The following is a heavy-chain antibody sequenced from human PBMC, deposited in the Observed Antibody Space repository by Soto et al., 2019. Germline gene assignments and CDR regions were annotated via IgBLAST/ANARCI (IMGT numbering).Heavy chain of an antibody. V-gene: IGHV6-1*01. D-gene: IGHD3-16*01. Sequence: PSQTLSLTCAISGDSVSSSSAAWNWIRQSPSRGLEWLGRTYYRSKWYKGYAVSVKSRITINPDTSKNQFSLQLNSVTPEDTAVYYCARGHDGYVDNWGQGTLVTVSS. CDR3: ARGHDGYVDN. CDR1: GDSVSSSSAA. CDR2: TYYRSKWYK. J-gene: IGHJ4*02.